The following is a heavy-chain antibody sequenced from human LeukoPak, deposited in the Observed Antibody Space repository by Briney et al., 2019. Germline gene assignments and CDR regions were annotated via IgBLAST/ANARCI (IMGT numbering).Heavy chain of an antibody. J-gene: IGHJ6*03. CDR3: ARARRYCTNAVCYRYYYYYMDV. CDR2: SNRSGST. CDR1: GGSFSGYY. V-gene: IGHV4-34*01. D-gene: IGHD2-8*01. Sequence: SETLSLACAVYGGSFSGYYWSWIRQPPGKGLEWIGESNRSGSTNYNPSLKSRVTISVDTSKNQFSLKLSSVTAADTAVYYCARARRYCTNAVCYRYYYYYMDVWGKGTTVTVSS.